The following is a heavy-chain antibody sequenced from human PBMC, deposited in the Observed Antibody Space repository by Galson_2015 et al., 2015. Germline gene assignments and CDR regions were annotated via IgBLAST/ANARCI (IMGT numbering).Heavy chain of an antibody. CDR1: GGSISSGGYY. CDR3: ARDTQGVGAFDI. J-gene: IGHJ3*02. D-gene: IGHD1-26*01. CDR2: IYYSGST. Sequence: TLSLTCTVSGGSISSGGYYWSWIRQHPGKGLEWIGYIYYSGSTYYNPSLKSRVTISVDTSKNQFSLKLSSVTAADTAVYYCARDTQGVGAFDIWGQGTMVTVSS. V-gene: IGHV4-31*03.